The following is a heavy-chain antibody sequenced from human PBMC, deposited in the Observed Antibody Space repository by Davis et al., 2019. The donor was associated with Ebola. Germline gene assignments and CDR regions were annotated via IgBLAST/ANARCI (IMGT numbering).Heavy chain of an antibody. CDR3: ARAILDSSGSYYVHDAFDI. V-gene: IGHV4-59*12. CDR2: IYYSGST. D-gene: IGHD3-22*01. J-gene: IGHJ3*02. Sequence: SETLSLTCTVSGGSIRSFYWSWIRQPPGKGLEWIGFIYYSGSTNYNPSLKSRVTISVDTSKNQFSLDLSSVTAADTAVYYCARAILDSSGSYYVHDAFDIWGQGTVVTVSS. CDR1: GGSIRSFY.